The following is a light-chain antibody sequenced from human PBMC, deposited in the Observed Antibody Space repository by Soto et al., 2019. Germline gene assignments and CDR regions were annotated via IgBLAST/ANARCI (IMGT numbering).Light chain of an antibody. CDR3: SSYTITSAYWV. V-gene: IGLV2-14*03. CDR1: SSDIGDYKY. Sequence: QSVLTQPASVSGSPGQSITISCTGTSSDIGDYKYVSWYQQHPGNPPKLIIYDVSDRPSGVSNCFSGSKSGNTASLTISGLQAEDEANYYCSSYTITSAYWVFGGGTKLTVL. CDR2: DVS. J-gene: IGLJ3*02.